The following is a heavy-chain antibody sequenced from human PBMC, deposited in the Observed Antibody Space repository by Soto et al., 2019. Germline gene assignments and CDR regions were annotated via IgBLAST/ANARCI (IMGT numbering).Heavy chain of an antibody. CDR1: GYRITEIS. D-gene: IGHD3-22*01. V-gene: IGHV1-24*01. J-gene: IGHJ4*02. Sequence: ETSVKASCTVSGYRITEISMHWVRQAQGKGLEWMGGFDPEDGETIYAQKFQGRVTMTEDTSTDTAYMELSSLRSEDTAVYYCATGYYYDSSGYYYFDYWGQGTLVTVSS. CDR2: FDPEDGET. CDR3: ATGYYYDSSGYYYFDY.